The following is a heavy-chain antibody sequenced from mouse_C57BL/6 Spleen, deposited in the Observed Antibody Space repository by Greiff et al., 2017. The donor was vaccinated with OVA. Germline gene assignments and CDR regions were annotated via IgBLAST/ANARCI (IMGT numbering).Heavy chain of an antibody. V-gene: IGHV5-17*01. CDR1: GFTFSDYG. D-gene: IGHD2-10*01. J-gene: IGHJ1*03. CDR2: ISSGSSTI. CDR3: ARSPYYPYWYFDV. Sequence: EVQRVESGGGLVKPGGSLKLSCAASGFTFSDYGMHWVRQAPEKGLEWVAYISSGSSTIYYADTVKGRFTISRDNAKNTLFLQMTSLRSEDTAMYYCARSPYYPYWYFDVWGTGTTVTVSS.